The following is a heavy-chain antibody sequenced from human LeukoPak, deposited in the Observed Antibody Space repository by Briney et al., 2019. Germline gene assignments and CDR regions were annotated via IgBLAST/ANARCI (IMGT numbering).Heavy chain of an antibody. V-gene: IGHV3-30*18. CDR1: GFTFSSYG. J-gene: IGHJ4*02. D-gene: IGHD3-10*01. Sequence: GGSLRLSCAASGFTFSSYGMHWVRRAPGKGLEWVAVISYDGSNKYYADSVKGRFTISRDNSKNTLYLQMNSLRAEDTAVYYCAKDGRLYGSGSSPGYYFDYWGQGTLVTVSS. CDR2: ISYDGSNK. CDR3: AKDGRLYGSGSSPGYYFDY.